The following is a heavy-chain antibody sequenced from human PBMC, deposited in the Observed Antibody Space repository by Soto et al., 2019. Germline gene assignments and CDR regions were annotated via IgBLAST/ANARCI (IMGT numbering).Heavy chain of an antibody. D-gene: IGHD6-13*01. V-gene: IGHV3-23*01. CDR2: ISGSGGST. CDR1: GFTFSSYA. J-gene: IGHJ5*02. Sequence: AGSLRLSGAASGFTFSSYAMSWVRQAPGKGLEWVSAISGSGGSTYYADSVKGRFTISRDNSKNTLYLQMNSLRAEDTAVYYCAKAPFSSWGNNWFDPWGQGTLVTVSS. CDR3: AKAPFSSWGNNWFDP.